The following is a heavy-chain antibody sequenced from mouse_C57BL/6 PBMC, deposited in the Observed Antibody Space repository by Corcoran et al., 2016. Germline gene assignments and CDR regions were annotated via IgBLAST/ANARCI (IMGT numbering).Heavy chain of an antibody. V-gene: IGHV1-77*01. Sequence: DQLKHSGALLVQPGASVKLPCMASGYTFTDYYINWVKQRHGQGLVWIGKIGPGSGSTYYNEKFKGKPTLTADKSSSTDYMQLSSLTSEDSAVYFYGGPTTVVNYFDYCGQGTTLTVSA. D-gene: IGHD1-1*01. CDR1: GYTFTDYY. J-gene: IGHJ2*01. CDR2: IGPGSGST. CDR3: GGPTTVVNYFDY.